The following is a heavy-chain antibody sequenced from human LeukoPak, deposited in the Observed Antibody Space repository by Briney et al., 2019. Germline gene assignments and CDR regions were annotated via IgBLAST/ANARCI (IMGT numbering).Heavy chain of an antibody. CDR3: AKESTAYSSGWDPALDY. CDR1: GGTFSSYA. J-gene: IGHJ4*02. V-gene: IGHV1-69*05. D-gene: IGHD6-19*01. Sequence: SVKVSCKASGGTFSSYAISWVRQAPGQGLEWMGGIIPIFGTANYAQKFRGRVTITTDESTSTAYMELSSLRSEDTAVYYCAKESTAYSSGWDPALDYWGQGTLVTVSA. CDR2: IIPIFGTA.